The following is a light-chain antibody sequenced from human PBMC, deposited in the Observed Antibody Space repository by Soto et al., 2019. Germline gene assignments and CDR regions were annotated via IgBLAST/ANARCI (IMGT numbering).Light chain of an antibody. CDR1: QSVSNNY. V-gene: IGKV3-20*01. Sequence: EIVLTQSPGTLSLSPGERATLSCRASQSVSNNYLAWYQQKPGQAPRLLIYGASSRATGIPDRFSGSGSGTEFTLTISRLEPEDSAVFYCQQYGGSPRTFGQGTRVEIK. J-gene: IGKJ1*01. CDR3: QQYGGSPRT. CDR2: GAS.